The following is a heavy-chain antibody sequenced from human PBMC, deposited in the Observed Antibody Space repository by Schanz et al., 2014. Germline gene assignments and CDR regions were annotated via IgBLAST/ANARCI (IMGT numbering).Heavy chain of an antibody. CDR2: IKQDGSER. CDR3: ERFQSPHQPFDY. CDR1: GFTFRRYG. D-gene: IGHD2-2*01. Sequence: EVQLLESGGGLVQPGGSLRLSCAASGFTFRRYGMSWVRQAPGKGLEWVANIKQDGSERYYVDSVKGRFTISRDNAKNSLYLQMNSLRAEDTAVYYCERFQSPHQPFDYWGQGTLVTVSS. J-gene: IGHJ4*02. V-gene: IGHV3-7*01.